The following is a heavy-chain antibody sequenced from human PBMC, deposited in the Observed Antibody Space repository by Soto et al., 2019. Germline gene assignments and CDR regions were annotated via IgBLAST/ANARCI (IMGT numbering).Heavy chain of an antibody. J-gene: IGHJ4*02. V-gene: IGHV4-34*01. CDR1: GGSFSGYY. CDR2: INHSGST. Sequence: QVQLQQWGAGLLKPSETLSLTCAVYGGSFSGYYWSWIRQPPGKGLEWIGEINHSGSTNYNPSLKSRVTISVDTSKNQFSLKLSSVTAADTAVYYCARVYYGGNSVSDYWGQGTLVTVSS. D-gene: IGHD4-17*01. CDR3: ARVYYGGNSVSDY.